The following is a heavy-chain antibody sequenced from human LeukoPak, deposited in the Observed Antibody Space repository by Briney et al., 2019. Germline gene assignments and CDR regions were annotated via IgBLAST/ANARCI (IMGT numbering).Heavy chain of an antibody. CDR3: ARQQWLVLYYYYGMDV. D-gene: IGHD6-19*01. V-gene: IGHV1-18*01. CDR2: ISAYNGNT. J-gene: IGHJ6*02. CDR1: GYTFTSYG. Sequence: ASVKVSCKASGYTFTSYGISWVRQAPGQGLEWMGWISAYNGNTNYAQKLQGRVTMTTDTSTSTAYMELRSLRSDDTAVYYCARQQWLVLYYYYGMDVWGQGTTVTVPS.